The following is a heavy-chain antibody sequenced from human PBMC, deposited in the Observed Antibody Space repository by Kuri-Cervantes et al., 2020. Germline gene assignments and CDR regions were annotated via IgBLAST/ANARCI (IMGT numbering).Heavy chain of an antibody. D-gene: IGHD1-26*01. J-gene: IGHJ4*02. Sequence: GGSLRLSCVASGFTFSSYGMHWVRQAPGKGLEWVAFTRYDGSNKYYGDSVKGRFTISRDNSKNTLYLQMNSLRAEDTAVYYCARGTLGGGGPLDWGQGTLVTVSS. CDR1: GFTFSSYG. CDR3: ARGTLGGGGPLD. CDR2: TRYDGSNK. V-gene: IGHV3-30*02.